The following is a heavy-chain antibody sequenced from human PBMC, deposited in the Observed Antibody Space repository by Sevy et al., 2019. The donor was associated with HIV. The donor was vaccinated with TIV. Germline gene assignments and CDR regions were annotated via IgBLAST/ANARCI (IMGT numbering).Heavy chain of an antibody. CDR3: ARDMLGYCSSTSCYAEGYFDY. CDR1: GGTISSYY. D-gene: IGHD2-2*01. V-gene: IGHV4-59*01. Sequence: SETLSLTCTVSGGTISSYYWSWIGQPPGKGLEWIGYIYYSGSTNYNPSLKSRVTISVDTSKNQFSLKLSSVTAADTAVYYCARDMLGYCSSTSCYAEGYFDYWGQGTLVTVSS. CDR2: IYYSGST. J-gene: IGHJ4*02.